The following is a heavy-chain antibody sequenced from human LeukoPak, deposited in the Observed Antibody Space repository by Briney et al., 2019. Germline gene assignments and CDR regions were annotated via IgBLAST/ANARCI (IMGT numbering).Heavy chain of an antibody. Sequence: TSETLSLTCTVSGGSISSYYWSWVRQSPGKGLEWIGYIYYSGSTDYNPSLKSRVTISVDTSKNQFSLKLSSVTAADTAVYYCARHDNYSRAFDTWGQRAMVTVSS. V-gene: IGHV4-59*08. D-gene: IGHD4-11*01. CDR2: IYYSGST. J-gene: IGHJ3*02. CDR3: ARHDNYSRAFDT. CDR1: GGSISSYY.